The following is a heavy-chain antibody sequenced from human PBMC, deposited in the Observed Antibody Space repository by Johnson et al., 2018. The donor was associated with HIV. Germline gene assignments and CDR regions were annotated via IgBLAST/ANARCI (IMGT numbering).Heavy chain of an antibody. J-gene: IGHJ3*02. V-gene: IGHV3-30*03. CDR1: GFTFSSYG. CDR3: ARGLMRVAGDI. Sequence: QVQLVESGGGVVQPGRSLRLSCAASGFTFSSYGMHWVRQAPGKGLEWVAVISYDGINTYYADSVKGRFTISRDNSKNTLYLQMNSLRAEDTAGYYGARGLMRVAGDIWVLGTVVTVTA. CDR2: ISYDGINT. D-gene: IGHD2-8*01.